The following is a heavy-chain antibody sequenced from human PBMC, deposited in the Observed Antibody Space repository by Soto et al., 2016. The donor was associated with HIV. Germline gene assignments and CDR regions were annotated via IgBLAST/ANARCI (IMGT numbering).Heavy chain of an antibody. CDR1: GFTFSSYW. D-gene: IGHD3-16*02. J-gene: IGHJ4*02. CDR2: INSDGSST. V-gene: IGHV3-74*01. CDR3: ASGGVPYIWGSYRHDY. Sequence: EVQLVESGGGLVQPGGSLRLSCAASGFTFSSYWMHWVRQAPGKGLVWVSLINSDGSSTSYADSVKGRFTISRDNAKNTPYLQMNSLRAEDTAVYYCASGGVPYIWGSYRHDYWGQGTLVTVSP.